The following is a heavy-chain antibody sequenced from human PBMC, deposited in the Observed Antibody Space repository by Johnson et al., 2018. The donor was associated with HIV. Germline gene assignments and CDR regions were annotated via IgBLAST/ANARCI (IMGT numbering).Heavy chain of an antibody. CDR1: GFTFSSYA. J-gene: IGHJ3*02. V-gene: IGHV3-30-3*01. Sequence: QVQLVESGGGVVQPGRSLRLSCAASGFTFSSYAMHWVRQAPGKGLEWVALISYDGSNKYYADSAKGRFTISRDNSKNTLYLQMNSLRAEDTAVYYCARKPPAHAFDIWGQGTMVTLSS. CDR2: ISYDGSNK. CDR3: ARKPPAHAFDI.